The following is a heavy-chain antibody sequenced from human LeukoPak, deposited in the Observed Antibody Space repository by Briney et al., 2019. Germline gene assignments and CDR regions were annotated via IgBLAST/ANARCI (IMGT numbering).Heavy chain of an antibody. D-gene: IGHD3-10*01. V-gene: IGHV4-59*01. CDR1: GGSISSYY. J-gene: IGHJ6*03. CDR3: ARVEEGYGSGRRENYYYYYYMDV. Sequence: SETLSLTCTVSGGSISSYYWSWIRQPPRKGLQWIGYIHYTGSTNYNPSLKSRVTISVNTSKNQFSLKLSSVTAADTAVYYCARVEEGYGSGRRENYYYYYYMDVWGKGTTVTISS. CDR2: IHYTGST.